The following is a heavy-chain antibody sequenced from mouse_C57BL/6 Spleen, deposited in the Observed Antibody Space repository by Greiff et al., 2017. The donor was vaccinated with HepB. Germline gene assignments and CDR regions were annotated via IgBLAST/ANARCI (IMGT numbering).Heavy chain of an antibody. CDR3: TRGDDDRFAY. J-gene: IGHJ3*01. CDR1: GYTFTDYE. V-gene: IGHV1-15*01. CDR2: IDPETGGT. D-gene: IGHD2-4*01. Sequence: VQLQQSGAELVRPGASVTLSCKASGYTFTDYEMHWVKQTPVHGLEWIGAIDPETGGTAYNQKFKGKAILTADKSSSTAYMELRSLTSEDSAVYYCTRGDDDRFAYWGQGTLVTVSA.